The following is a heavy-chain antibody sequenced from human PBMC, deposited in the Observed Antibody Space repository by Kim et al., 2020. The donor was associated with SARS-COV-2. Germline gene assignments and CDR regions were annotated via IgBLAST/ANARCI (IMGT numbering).Heavy chain of an antibody. CDR1: GGSISSGSYY. J-gene: IGHJ5*02. D-gene: IGHD6-19*01. V-gene: IGHV4-61*02. CDR2: IYTSGST. Sequence: SETLSLTCTVSGGSISSGSYYWSWIRQPAGKGLEWIGRIYTSGSTNYNPSLKSRVTISVDTSKNQFSLKLSSVTAADTAVYYCARWVAVVWFDPWGQGTLVTVSS. CDR3: ARWVAVVWFDP.